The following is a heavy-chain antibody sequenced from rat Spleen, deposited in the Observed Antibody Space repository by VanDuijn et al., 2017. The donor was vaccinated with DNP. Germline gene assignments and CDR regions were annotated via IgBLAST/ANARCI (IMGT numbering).Heavy chain of an antibody. J-gene: IGHJ2*01. CDR2: ISYDGGNT. CDR3: ARPDY. CDR1: GFTFSDYN. V-gene: IGHV5-7*01. Sequence: EVQLVESGGGLVQPGRSLKLSCAASGFTFSDYNMVWVRQGPKKGLEWVATISYDGGNTYYRHSVKGRFTISRDNAKSTLYLQMDSLRSEDTATYYCARPDYWGQGVMVTVSS.